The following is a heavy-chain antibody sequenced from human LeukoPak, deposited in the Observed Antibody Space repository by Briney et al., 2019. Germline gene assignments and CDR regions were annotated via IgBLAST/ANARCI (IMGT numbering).Heavy chain of an antibody. CDR3: ATDPSTGYDWFDP. Sequence: GGSLRLSCTASGFTFKNYPMNWVRQAPGKGLQWISTISVSDATHYTDSVKGRFTISRDNSKNTLYLQMNSLRADDTAVYFCATDPSTGYDWFDPWGQGTLVTVSS. V-gene: IGHV3-23*01. CDR1: GFTFKNYP. D-gene: IGHD2-15*01. J-gene: IGHJ5*02. CDR2: ISVSDAT.